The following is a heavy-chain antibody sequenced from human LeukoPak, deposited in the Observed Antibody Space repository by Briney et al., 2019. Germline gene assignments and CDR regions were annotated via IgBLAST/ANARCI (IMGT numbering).Heavy chain of an antibody. D-gene: IGHD1-26*01. CDR3: AKWPEGATPKFHH. CDR1: GFTFSSYA. Sequence: GGSLRLSCAASGFTFSSYAMGWVRQAPGKGLEAPGQGLGWVSTISASGHATYYPDSVRGRFTISRDNSKGTLHLQMDSLRAEDSALYYCAKWPEGATPKFHHWGQGTLDTVSS. V-gene: IGHV3-23*01. CDR2: ISASGHAT. J-gene: IGHJ4*02.